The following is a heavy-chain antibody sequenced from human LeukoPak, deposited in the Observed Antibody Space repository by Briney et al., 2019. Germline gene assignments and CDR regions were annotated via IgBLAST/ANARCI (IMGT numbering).Heavy chain of an antibody. CDR1: ADSISSGSNS. V-gene: IGHV4-30-4*07. D-gene: IGHD1-26*01. CDR2: IYYSGST. Sequence: SETLSLTCAVSADSISSGSNSWRWIRHPAGKGREWIGHIYYSGSTYYYPSLKSRLNMSVDRSKNQLSLKLNSVTAADTATYCCAREVPGSPRGWLAPWGQGTPVTVS. J-gene: IGHJ6*01. CDR3: AREVPGSPRGWLAP.